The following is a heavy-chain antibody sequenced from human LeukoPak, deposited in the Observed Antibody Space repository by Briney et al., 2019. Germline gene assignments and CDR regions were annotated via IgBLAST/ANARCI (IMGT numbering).Heavy chain of an antibody. D-gene: IGHD3-22*01. V-gene: IGHV4-59*01. Sequence: SETLSLTCTVSGGSISIYYWSWIRQPPGKGLEWIGYIYYSGSTNYNPSLKSRVTISVDTSKNQFSLKLSSVTAADTAVYYCARESPRFYYDSSGYYYVEQAPFDYWGQGTLVTVSS. J-gene: IGHJ4*02. CDR2: IYYSGST. CDR3: ARESPRFYYDSSGYYYVEQAPFDY. CDR1: GGSISIYY.